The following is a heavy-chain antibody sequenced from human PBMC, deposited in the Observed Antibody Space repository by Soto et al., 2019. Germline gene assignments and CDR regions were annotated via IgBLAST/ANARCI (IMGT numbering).Heavy chain of an antibody. Sequence: HPGGSLRLSCAASGFTFSSYAMSWVRQAPGKGLEWVSAISGSGGSTYYADSVKGRFTISRDNSKNTLYLQMNSLRAEDTAVYYCAKEGYDSSGYALDYWGQGTLVIVSS. J-gene: IGHJ4*02. V-gene: IGHV3-23*01. D-gene: IGHD3-22*01. CDR3: AKEGYDSSGYALDY. CDR2: ISGSGGST. CDR1: GFTFSSYA.